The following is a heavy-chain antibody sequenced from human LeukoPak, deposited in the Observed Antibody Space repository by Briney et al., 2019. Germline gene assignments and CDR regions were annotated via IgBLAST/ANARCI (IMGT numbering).Heavy chain of an antibody. CDR3: AKLDTAMVGNFDY. CDR2: ISGSGGST. V-gene: IGHV3-23*01. D-gene: IGHD5-18*01. CDR1: GFTFSSYA. J-gene: IGHJ4*02. Sequence: GGSLRLSCAASGFTFSSYAMSWVRQAPGKGLEWVSAISGSGGSTYYADSVRGRFTISRDNSKNTLYLQMNSLRAEDTAVYYCAKLDTAMVGNFDYWGQGTLVTVSS.